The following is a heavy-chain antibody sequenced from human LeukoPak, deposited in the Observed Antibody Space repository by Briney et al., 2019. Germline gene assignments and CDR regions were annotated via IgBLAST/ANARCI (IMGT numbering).Heavy chain of an antibody. D-gene: IGHD1-1*01. J-gene: IGHJ4*02. V-gene: IGHV4-39*01. CDR3: SGGENDMNFDY. CDR1: GGSISNSNSY. Sequence: PSETLSLTCTVSGGSISNSNSYWGWIRQPPGKGLEWIGTIHYSGSTYYSPSLKSRVTITVDTSKNQFSLKLNSVTAADTAVYYCSGGENDMNFDYWGQGTPVTVSS. CDR2: IHYSGST.